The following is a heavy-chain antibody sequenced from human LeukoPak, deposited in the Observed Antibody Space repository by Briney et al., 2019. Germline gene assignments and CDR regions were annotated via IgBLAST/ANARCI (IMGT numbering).Heavy chain of an antibody. CDR3: ARSWGSYSAFDY. J-gene: IGHJ4*02. Sequence: GGSLRLSCAASGFTFSSYDMHWVRQATGKGLEWVSAIGTAGDTYYPGSVKGRFTISRENAKNSLYLQMNSLRAGDTAVYYCARSWGSYSAFDYWGQGTLVTVSS. CDR1: GFTFSSYD. D-gene: IGHD1-26*01. CDR2: IGTAGDT. V-gene: IGHV3-13*01.